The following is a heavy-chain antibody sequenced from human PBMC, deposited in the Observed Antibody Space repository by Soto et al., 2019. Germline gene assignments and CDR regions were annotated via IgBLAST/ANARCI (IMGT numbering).Heavy chain of an antibody. CDR1: GGSISSSSYY. J-gene: IGHJ5*02. Sequence: QLQLQESGPGLVKPSETLSLTCTVSGGSISSSSYYWGWIRQPPGKGLEWIGSIYYSGSTYYNPSLKSRVTISVDTSKNQFSLKLSSVTAADTAVYYCARVITMVRGVIIRWFDPWGQGTLVTVSS. D-gene: IGHD3-10*01. V-gene: IGHV4-39*01. CDR3: ARVITMVRGVIIRWFDP. CDR2: IYYSGST.